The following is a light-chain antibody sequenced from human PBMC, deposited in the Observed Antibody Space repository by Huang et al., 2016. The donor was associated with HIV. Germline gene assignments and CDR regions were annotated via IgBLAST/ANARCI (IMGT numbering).Light chain of an antibody. CDR1: QSVSSN. J-gene: IGKJ1*01. Sequence: EIVMTQSPATLSVSPGERATLSCRASQSVSSNLAWYQQKPGQAPRLLIYAASTRATGIPARFSGSGSGTEFTLTISSLQSEDFAVYYCPQYNNWPRTFGQGTKVEIK. CDR2: AAS. CDR3: PQYNNWPRT. V-gene: IGKV3-15*01.